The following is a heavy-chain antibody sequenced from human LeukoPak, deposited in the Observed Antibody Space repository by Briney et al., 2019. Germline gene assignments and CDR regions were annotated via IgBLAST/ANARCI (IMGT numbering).Heavy chain of an antibody. V-gene: IGHV4-4*07. J-gene: IGHJ3*02. CDR1: GGSINRYY. D-gene: IGHD3-16*01. CDR3: ARHLGAQSLIAFDI. CDR2: IYSTGST. Sequence: PSETLSLTCTVSGGSINRYYWSWIRQPAGKGLEWIGRIYSTGSTNYNPSLKSRVTMSVDTSKSHFSLKLNSVTAADTAVYYCARHLGAQSLIAFDIWGQGTMVTVSS.